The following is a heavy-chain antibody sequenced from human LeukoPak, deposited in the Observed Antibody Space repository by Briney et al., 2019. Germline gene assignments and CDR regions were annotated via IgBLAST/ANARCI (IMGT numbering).Heavy chain of an antibody. Sequence: PGGSLRLSCAASGFTFSTYNMNWVRQAPGKGLEWVSSITSSSSYIYYADSVKGRFTISRDNAKNTLYLQMNSLRAEDTAVYYCARERATAMVSDLDYWGQGTLVTVSS. CDR2: ITSSSSYI. D-gene: IGHD5-18*01. CDR1: GFTFSTYN. CDR3: ARERATAMVSDLDY. V-gene: IGHV3-21*01. J-gene: IGHJ4*02.